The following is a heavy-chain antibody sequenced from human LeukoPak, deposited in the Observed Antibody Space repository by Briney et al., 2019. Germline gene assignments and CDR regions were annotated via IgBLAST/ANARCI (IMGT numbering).Heavy chain of an antibody. V-gene: IGHV4-59*01. CDR2: IYYSGST. D-gene: IGHD2-21*01. Sequence: SETLSLTCTVSGGSISSSYGGWIGHPPGKGLEGIGYIYYSGSTNYNPSLKSRVTISVDTSKNQFSLKLSSVTAADTAVYYCARLQWGLYYYYGMDVWGQGTTVTVSS. CDR1: GGSISSSY. CDR3: ARLQWGLYYYYGMDV. J-gene: IGHJ6*02.